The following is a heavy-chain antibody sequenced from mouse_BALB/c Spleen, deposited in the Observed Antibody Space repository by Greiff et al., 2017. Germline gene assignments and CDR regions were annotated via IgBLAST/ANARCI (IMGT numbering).Heavy chain of an antibody. J-gene: IGHJ2*01. CDR1: GFNIKDYY. V-gene: IGHV14-4*02. CDR3: LKTGNYFDY. D-gene: IGHD4-1*01. Sequence: VQLQQSGAELVRSGASVKLSCTASGFNIKDYYMHWVKQRPEQGLEWIGWIDPENGDTEYAPKFQGKATMTADTSSNTAYLQLSSLTSEDTAVYYCLKTGNYFDYWGQGTTLTVSS. CDR2: IDPENGDT.